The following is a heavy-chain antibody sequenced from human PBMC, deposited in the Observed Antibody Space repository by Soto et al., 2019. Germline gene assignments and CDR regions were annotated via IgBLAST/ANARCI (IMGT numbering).Heavy chain of an antibody. Sequence: SETLALACDFPGGPDTKCSFFRGWWPQPPGKGRAWFGGIFYRGSTYYNPSRKSRVPISVDTSKTQFSLKLSSVTAADTAVYYCACIFSGGYSYGFYYYGMDVWGQGTTVTVS. CDR2: IFYRGST. J-gene: IGHJ6*02. V-gene: IGHV4-39*01. CDR1: GGPDTKCSFF. CDR3: ACIFSGGYSYGFYYYGMDV. D-gene: IGHD5-18*01.